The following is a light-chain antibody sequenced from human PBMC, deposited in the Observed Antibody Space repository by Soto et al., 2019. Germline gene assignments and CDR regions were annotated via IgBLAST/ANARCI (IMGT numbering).Light chain of an antibody. CDR2: SAS. V-gene: IGKV3-15*01. CDR1: QSVNSN. J-gene: IGKJ5*01. Sequence: RATLSVSPGESATLSCRASQSVNSNLAWYQQKPGQAPRLLIYSASTRATGIPARFSGSGSGTEFTLTISSLQSEDFAVYYCQQYNNWPPITFGQGTRLEIK. CDR3: QQYNNWPPIT.